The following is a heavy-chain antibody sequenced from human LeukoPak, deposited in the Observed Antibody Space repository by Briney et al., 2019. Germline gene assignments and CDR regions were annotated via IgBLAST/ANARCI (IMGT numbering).Heavy chain of an antibody. D-gene: IGHD5-18*01. CDR2: IYYSGST. V-gene: IGHV4-59*01. J-gene: IGHJ4*02. Sequence: SETLSLTCTVSGGSISSYYWSWIRQPPGKGLEWIGYIYYSGSTNYNPSLKSRVTISVDTSKNQSSLKLSSVTAADTAVYYCARVRGYSYGYFDYWGQGTLVTVSS. CDR3: ARVRGYSYGYFDY. CDR1: GGSISSYY.